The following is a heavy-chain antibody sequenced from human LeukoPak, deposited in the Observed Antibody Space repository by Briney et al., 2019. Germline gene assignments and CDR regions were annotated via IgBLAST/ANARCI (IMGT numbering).Heavy chain of an antibody. Sequence: PSETLSLTCTVSGGSISSYYWSWIRQPPGKGLEWIGYIYYSGSTNYNPSLKSRVTISVDTSKNQFSLKLSSVTAADTAVYYCARDPIPYDYVWGSYRSYAFDIWGQGTMVTVSS. CDR2: IYYSGST. J-gene: IGHJ3*02. V-gene: IGHV4-59*12. D-gene: IGHD3-16*02. CDR3: ARDPIPYDYVWGSYRSYAFDI. CDR1: GGSISSYY.